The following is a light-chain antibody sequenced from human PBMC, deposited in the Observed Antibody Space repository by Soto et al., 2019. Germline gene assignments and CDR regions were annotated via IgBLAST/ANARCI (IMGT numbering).Light chain of an antibody. CDR1: QSVSNSH. V-gene: IGKV3-20*01. Sequence: EIVFRQAPGTLSLSPGERATLSCRASQSVSNSHLAWHQQKPGQAPRLLIFGVSSRAAGIPDRFSGSGSGTDFTLTISRLEPEDYAVYYCQQYDKSPLTFGGGTKVDIK. CDR3: QQYDKSPLT. J-gene: IGKJ4*01. CDR2: GVS.